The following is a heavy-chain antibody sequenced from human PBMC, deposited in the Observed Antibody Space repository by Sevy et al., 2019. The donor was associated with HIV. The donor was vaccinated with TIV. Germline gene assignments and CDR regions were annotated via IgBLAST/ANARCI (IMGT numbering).Heavy chain of an antibody. CDR1: GFPFSSHA. V-gene: IGHV3-33*01. Sequence: GGSLRLSCAASGFPFSSHAMHWVRQAPGKGLEWVAFIWFDGSKKYYADSVKGRFTISRDNSKNTLYLQMNSLRVEDTSVYYCVRYRGSALEYWGQGSLVTVSS. J-gene: IGHJ4*02. D-gene: IGHD3-10*01. CDR2: IWFDGSKK. CDR3: VRYRGSALEY.